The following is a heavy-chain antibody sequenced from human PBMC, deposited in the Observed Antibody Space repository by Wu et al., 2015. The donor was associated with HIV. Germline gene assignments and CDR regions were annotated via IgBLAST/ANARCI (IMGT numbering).Heavy chain of an antibody. CDR1: GYTFPTYG. CDR2: ISGDNGDT. CDR3: ARTNSYDSSVITYGTGYFDL. D-gene: IGHD3-22*01. V-gene: IGHV1-18*01. Sequence: QVQLVQSGAEVKKPGASVKVSCKASGYTFPTYGISWVRQAPGQGLEWMGWISGDNGDTKYAQKVQDRVTMTTDTSTSTAYMQLMSLRSDDTAVYYXARTNSYDSSVITYGTGYFDLWAVAPWSLSP. J-gene: IGHJ2*01.